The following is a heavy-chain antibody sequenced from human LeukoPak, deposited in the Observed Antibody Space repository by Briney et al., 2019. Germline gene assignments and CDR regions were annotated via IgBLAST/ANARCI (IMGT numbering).Heavy chain of an antibody. D-gene: IGHD3-22*01. V-gene: IGHV4-39*07. CDR3: ARLRTYYYDSSGYYLFDY. J-gene: IGHJ4*02. CDR1: GGSISSSSYY. CDR2: IYYSGST. Sequence: PSETLSLTCAVSGGSISSSSYYWGWIRQPPGKGLEWIGSIYYSGSTYYNPSLKSRVTISVDTSKNQFSLKLSSVTAADTAVYYCARLRTYYYDSSGYYLFDYWGQGTLVTVSS.